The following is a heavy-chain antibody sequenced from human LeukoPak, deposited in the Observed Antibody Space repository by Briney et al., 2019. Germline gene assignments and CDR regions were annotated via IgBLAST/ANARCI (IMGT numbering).Heavy chain of an antibody. CDR2: IYMNGIA. V-gene: IGHV4-4*07. CDR3: ARNRDWYWFFDL. D-gene: IGHD1-14*01. CDR1: GGSSRNDI. J-gene: IGHJ2*01. Sequence: SETLSLTCSVSGGSSRNDIWNWLRQPAGKGLEWIGRIYMNGIANYNPSLQSRVTMSLDTSNNRFSLILYSVTAADTAVYYCARNRDWYWFFDLWGRGTLVTVSS.